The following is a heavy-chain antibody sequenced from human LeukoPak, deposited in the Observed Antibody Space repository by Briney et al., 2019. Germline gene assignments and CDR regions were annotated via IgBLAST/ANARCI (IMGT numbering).Heavy chain of an antibody. CDR1: GYTFTSYG. V-gene: IGHV1-18*01. J-gene: IGHJ4*02. Sequence: ASVKVSCKASGYTFTSYGISWVRQAPGQGLEWMGWISAYNGNTNYAQKLQGRVTMTTDTSTSTAYMELRSLRSDDTAVYYCARVTTRGVVRGVTDGYWGQGTLVTVSS. D-gene: IGHD3-10*01. CDR3: ARVTTRGVVRGVTDGY. CDR2: ISAYNGNT.